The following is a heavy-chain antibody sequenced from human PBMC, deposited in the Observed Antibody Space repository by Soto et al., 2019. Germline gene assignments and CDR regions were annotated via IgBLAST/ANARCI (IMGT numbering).Heavy chain of an antibody. V-gene: IGHV4-34*01. CDR2: INHSGST. Sequence: SETLSLTCAVYGGSFRGYYWSWIRQPPGRGLEWIGEINHSGSTNYNPSLKSRVTISVDTSKNQFSLKLSSVTAADTAVYYCARGKDYGMDVWGQGTTVTVSS. J-gene: IGHJ6*02. CDR3: ARGKDYGMDV. CDR1: GGSFRGYY.